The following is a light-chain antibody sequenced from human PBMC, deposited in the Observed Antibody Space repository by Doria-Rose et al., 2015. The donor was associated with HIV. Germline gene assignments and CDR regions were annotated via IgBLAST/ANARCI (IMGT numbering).Light chain of an antibody. CDR1: QSFSSTY. J-gene: IGKJ1*01. Sequence: TQSPGTLSLSPGARATLSCRASQSFSSTYLAWYQQKPGQAPSLLIYDGSTRATGIPDRFSVSGSGTDFTLTINRLEPEDFALYYCHQYGTSWTFGQGTKVEI. V-gene: IGKV3-20*01. CDR3: HQYGTSWT. CDR2: DGS.